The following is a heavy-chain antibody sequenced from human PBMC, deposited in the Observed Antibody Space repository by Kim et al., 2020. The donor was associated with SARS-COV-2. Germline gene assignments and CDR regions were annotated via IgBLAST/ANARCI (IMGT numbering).Heavy chain of an antibody. Sequence: VKGRFTISRDDSKNTLYLQMNSLKTEDTAVYYCTTVLDPSSCYGTVLGCPWGQGTLVTVSS. J-gene: IGHJ5*02. CDR3: TTVLDPSSCYGTVLGCP. D-gene: IGHD2-2*01. V-gene: IGHV3-15*01.